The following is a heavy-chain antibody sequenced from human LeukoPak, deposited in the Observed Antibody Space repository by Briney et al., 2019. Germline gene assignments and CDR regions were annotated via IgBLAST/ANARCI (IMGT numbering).Heavy chain of an antibody. J-gene: IGHJ3*02. CDR2: IYYSGRT. CDR3: ARQPAYYYGSAPGAFDI. V-gene: IGHV4-39*01. D-gene: IGHD3-10*01. Sequence: SETLSLTCTVSGDSIRRSSYNWGWIRQPPGKGLEWIGSIYYSGRTYYNPSLKSRVTVAVDTSKNQFFMRLSSVAAADTAVYYCARQPAYYYGSAPGAFDIWGQGTMVTVSS. CDR1: GDSIRRSSYN.